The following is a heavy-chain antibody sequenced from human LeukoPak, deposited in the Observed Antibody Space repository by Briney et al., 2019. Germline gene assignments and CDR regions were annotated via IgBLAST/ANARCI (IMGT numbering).Heavy chain of an antibody. CDR2: IRSKSYGETT. Sequence: PGGSLRLSCTASGFTFGDYAMNWVRQAPGKGVEWVGLIRSKSYGETTEYAASVRGRFTISRDDSRGVAYLQMNSLRAEDTAVYYCFGYISKSNYGMDVWGLGTPVPVSS. CDR1: GFTFGDYA. CDR3: FGYISKSNYGMDV. D-gene: IGHD6-13*01. J-gene: IGHJ6*02. V-gene: IGHV3-49*04.